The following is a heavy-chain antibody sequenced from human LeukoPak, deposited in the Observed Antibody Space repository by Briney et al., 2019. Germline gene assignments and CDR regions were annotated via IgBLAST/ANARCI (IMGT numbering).Heavy chain of an antibody. CDR1: GFTFSSYA. V-gene: IGHV3-64*01. D-gene: IGHD6-13*01. Sequence: GGSLRLSCAASGFTFSSYAMHWVRQAPGKGLEYVSAISSNGGSTYYANSVKGRFTISRDNSKNTLYLQMGSLRAEDMAVYYCARGAADSSSWYGPQRDYYYYYYMDVWGKGTTVTVSS. CDR2: ISSNGGST. CDR3: ARGAADSSSWYGPQRDYYYYYYMDV. J-gene: IGHJ6*03.